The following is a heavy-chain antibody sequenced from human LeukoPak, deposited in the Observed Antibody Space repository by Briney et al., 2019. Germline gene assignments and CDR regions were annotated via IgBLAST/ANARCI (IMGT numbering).Heavy chain of an antibody. J-gene: IGHJ4*02. Sequence: GGSLRLSCAASGFTFSSYSMNWVRQAPGKGLERVSYISSSSSTIYYADSVKGRFTISRDNAKNSLYLQMNSLRAEDTAVYYCARDRVDTAMVTVLDYWGQGTLVTVSS. CDR2: ISSSSSTI. D-gene: IGHD5-18*01. CDR1: GFTFSSYS. V-gene: IGHV3-48*01. CDR3: ARDRVDTAMVTVLDY.